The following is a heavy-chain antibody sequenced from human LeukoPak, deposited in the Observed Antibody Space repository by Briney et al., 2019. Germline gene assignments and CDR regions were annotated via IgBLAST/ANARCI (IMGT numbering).Heavy chain of an antibody. J-gene: IGHJ4*02. CDR2: INHSGST. CDR3: ARTNYYGSGSYYNY. Sequence: SETLSLTCTVSGGSISSSSYYWGWIRQPPGKGLEWIGEINHSGSTNYNPSLKSRVTISVDTSKNQFSLKLSSVTAADTAVYYCARTNYYGSGSYYNYWGQGTLVTVSS. V-gene: IGHV4-39*07. CDR1: GGSISSSSYY. D-gene: IGHD3-10*01.